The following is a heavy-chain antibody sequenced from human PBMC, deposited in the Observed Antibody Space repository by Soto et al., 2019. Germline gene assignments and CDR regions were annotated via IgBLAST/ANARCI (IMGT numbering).Heavy chain of an antibody. CDR1: GFTFSSYG. Sequence: PGGSLRLSCAASGFTFSSYGMHWVRQAPGKGLEWVAVIWYDGSNKYYADSVKGRFTISRDNSKNTLYLQMNSLRAEDTAVYYCASTERPYSGYDSEYFDYWGQGTLVTVSS. CDR3: ASTERPYSGYDSEYFDY. V-gene: IGHV3-33*01. D-gene: IGHD5-12*01. CDR2: IWYDGSNK. J-gene: IGHJ4*02.